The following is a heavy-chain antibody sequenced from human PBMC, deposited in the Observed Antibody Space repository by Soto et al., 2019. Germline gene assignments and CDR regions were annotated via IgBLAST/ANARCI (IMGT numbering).Heavy chain of an antibody. V-gene: IGHV3-30*03. CDR2: ISYDGSNK. J-gene: IGHJ4*02. CDR3: VGGYYFGDY. Sequence: QVQLVESGGGVVQPGRSLRLSCAASGFTFSSYGMHWVRQAPGKGLQWVAVISYDGSNKYYADSVKGRFTISRDNSKNTLDLQMNSLRAEDTAVYYCVGGYYFGDYWGQRTLVTVSS. D-gene: IGHD3-22*01. CDR1: GFTFSSYG.